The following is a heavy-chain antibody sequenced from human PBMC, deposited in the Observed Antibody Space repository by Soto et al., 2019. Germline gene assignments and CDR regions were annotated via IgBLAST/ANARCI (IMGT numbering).Heavy chain of an antibody. V-gene: IGHV3-49*04. CDR3: SRGYSNSYYYYYGMDV. CDR2: IKSRSYGGTT. D-gene: IGHD6-6*01. Sequence: PGGSLRLSCAGSGFTFGDYAVSWVRQAPGKGLEWVGFIKSRSYGGTTEYAASVKGRFTISRDDSKSIAYLQMNSLKSEDTAVYYCSRGYSNSYYYYYGMDVWGQGTTVTVSS. J-gene: IGHJ6*02. CDR1: GFTFGDYA.